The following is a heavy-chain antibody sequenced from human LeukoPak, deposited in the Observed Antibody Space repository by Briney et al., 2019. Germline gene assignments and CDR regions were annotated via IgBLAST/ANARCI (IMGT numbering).Heavy chain of an antibody. Sequence: GGSLRLSCTASGFTFTSHWMHWVRQVPGKGLEWVSGISWNSGSIGYADSVKGRFTISRDNAKNSLYLQMNSLRAEDTALYYCAKDSGGPYGDYPHWGQGTLVTVSS. D-gene: IGHD4-17*01. V-gene: IGHV3-9*01. CDR1: GFTFTSHW. CDR3: AKDSGGPYGDYPH. J-gene: IGHJ1*01. CDR2: ISWNSGSI.